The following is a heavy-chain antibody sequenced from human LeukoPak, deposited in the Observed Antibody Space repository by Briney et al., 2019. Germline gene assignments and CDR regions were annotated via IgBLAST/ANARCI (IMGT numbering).Heavy chain of an antibody. CDR3: AKASGSYEDSIDY. D-gene: IGHD1-26*01. J-gene: IGHJ4*02. CDR2: IRSKANSYAT. CDR1: GFTFSGSA. V-gene: IGHV3-73*01. Sequence: GGSLRLSCAASGFTFSGSAMHWVRQASGKGLEWVGRIRSKANSYATAYAASVKGRFTISRDDSKNTAYLQMNSLRAEDTAVYYCAKASGSYEDSIDYWGQGTLVTVSS.